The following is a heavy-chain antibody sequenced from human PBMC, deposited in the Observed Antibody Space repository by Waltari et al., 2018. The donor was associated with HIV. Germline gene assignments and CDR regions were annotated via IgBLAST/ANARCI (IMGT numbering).Heavy chain of an antibody. Sequence: QVQLLESGPGLVKPSETLSLTCSVSGGSISNHYLSWIRQPPGKGLDWIGYIYYSGNTNYNSSLKSRVTLSVDTSKNQFSLKLSSVTAADTAIYYCARGPIMTPGNFYNGFDVWGRGTTVIVSS. D-gene: IGHD2-15*01. CDR2: IYYSGNT. V-gene: IGHV4-59*11. CDR1: GGSISNHY. J-gene: IGHJ6*02. CDR3: ARGPIMTPGNFYNGFDV.